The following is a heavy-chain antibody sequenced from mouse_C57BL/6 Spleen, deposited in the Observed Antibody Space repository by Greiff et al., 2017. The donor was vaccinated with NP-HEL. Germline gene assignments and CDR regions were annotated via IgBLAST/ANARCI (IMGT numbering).Heavy chain of an antibody. CDR2: IYPRSGNT. CDR3: AYYYGSSYEDYAMDY. CDR1: GYTFTSYG. V-gene: IGHV1-81*01. Sequence: VQRVESGAELARPGASVKLSCKASGYTFTSYGISWVKQRTGQGLEWIGEIYPRSGNTYYNEKFKGKATLTADKSSSTAYMELRSLTSEDSAVYFCAYYYGSSYEDYAMDYWGQGTSVTVSS. D-gene: IGHD1-1*01. J-gene: IGHJ4*01.